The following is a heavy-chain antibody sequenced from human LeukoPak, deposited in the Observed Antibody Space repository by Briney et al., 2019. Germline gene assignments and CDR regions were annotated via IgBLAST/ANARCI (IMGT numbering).Heavy chain of an antibody. Sequence: ASVKVSCKASGYTFTGYYIHWVRQAPGQGLEYVGWINPTSGGTNYAQKFQGRVTMTRDTSINTVYMELSRLRSDDTAVYYCARRYYDSSGYYYYPWGQGTLVTVSS. J-gene: IGHJ5*02. CDR3: ARRYYDSSGYYYYP. CDR2: INPTSGGT. D-gene: IGHD3-22*01. CDR1: GYTFTGYY. V-gene: IGHV1-2*02.